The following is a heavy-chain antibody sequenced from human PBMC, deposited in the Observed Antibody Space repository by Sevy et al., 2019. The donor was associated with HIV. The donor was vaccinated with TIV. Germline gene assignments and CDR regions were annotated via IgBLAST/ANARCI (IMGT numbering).Heavy chain of an antibody. CDR3: ARVKSSNRGDDHIDY. D-gene: IGHD1-1*01. V-gene: IGHV3-72*01. Sequence: GGSLRLSCVASGFTFSDHYMDWVRQAPGKGLEWVGRIRDKVHSYTTEYAASVKGRFTISRDDSKNSLYLQMNSLKTEDAAVYYCARVKSSNRGDDHIDYWGQGTLVTVSS. CDR1: GFTFSDHY. J-gene: IGHJ4*02. CDR2: IRDKVHSYTT.